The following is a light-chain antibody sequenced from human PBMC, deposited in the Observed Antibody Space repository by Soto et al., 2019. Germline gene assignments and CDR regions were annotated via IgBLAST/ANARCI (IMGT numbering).Light chain of an antibody. Sequence: QSALTQPTSVSGSPGQSITISCTGTSSDVGGYNYVSWYQHHPGKAPKLMICDVSDRPSGVSNRFSGSKSGNTASLTISWFQAEDEADYYCSSYTSGSTPWVFGTGTKVTV. J-gene: IGLJ1*01. CDR3: SSYTSGSTPWV. V-gene: IGLV2-14*03. CDR2: DVS. CDR1: SSDVGGYNY.